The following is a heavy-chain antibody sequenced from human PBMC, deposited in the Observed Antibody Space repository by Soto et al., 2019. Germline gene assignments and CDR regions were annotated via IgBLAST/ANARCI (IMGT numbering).Heavy chain of an antibody. D-gene: IGHD6-6*01. V-gene: IGHV4-31*03. CDR3: ARGSSIAGLYYGMDV. Sequence: QVKLQESGPGLVKPSQTLSLTCTVSGGSISSGGYYWTWIRQHPGKGLEWIGYNYYSGITYYNPSLKSRVTISLVTSKNQLSLKLSSVTAADTAVYYCARGSSIAGLYYGMDVWGQGTTVTVSS. CDR2: NYYSGIT. CDR1: GGSISSGGYY. J-gene: IGHJ6*02.